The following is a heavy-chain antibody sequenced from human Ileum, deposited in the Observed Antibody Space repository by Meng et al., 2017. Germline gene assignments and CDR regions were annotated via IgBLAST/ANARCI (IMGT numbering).Heavy chain of an antibody. CDR1: GGSISSHY. J-gene: IGHJ4*02. D-gene: IGHD4-17*01. Sequence: SETLSLTCTVSGGSISSHYWSWIRQPPGKGPEWIGYIYYSGSTNYNPSLKSRVTISVDTSKNQFSLKLSSVTAADTAVYYCARGGGNDYGDYDDWGQGTLVTVSS. CDR2: IYYSGST. V-gene: IGHV4-59*11. CDR3: ARGGGNDYGDYDD.